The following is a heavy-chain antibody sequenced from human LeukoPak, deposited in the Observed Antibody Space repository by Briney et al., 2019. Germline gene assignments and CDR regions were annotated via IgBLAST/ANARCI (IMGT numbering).Heavy chain of an antibody. D-gene: IGHD3-10*01. V-gene: IGHV4-34*01. J-gene: IGHJ6*03. CDR3: ARLRGTMVRPYYMDV. Sequence: SETLSLTCAVYGGSFSGYYWSWIRQPPGKGLEWIGEINHSGSTNYNPSLKSRVTISVDTSKNQFSLKLSSVTAADTAVYFCARLRGTMVRPYYMDVWGKGTTVTVSS. CDR1: GGSFSGYY. CDR2: INHSGST.